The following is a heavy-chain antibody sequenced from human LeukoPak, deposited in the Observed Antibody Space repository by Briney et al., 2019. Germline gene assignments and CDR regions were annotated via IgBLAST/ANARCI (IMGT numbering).Heavy chain of an antibody. Sequence: SETLSLTCTVSGGSISTYYWSWIRQPPGEGLEWIGYISYSGSTDYNPSLKSRVTISVDTSKNQSSLKLNSVAAADTAVYYCARVLSGYYPWYFDLWGRGTLVTVTS. J-gene: IGHJ2*01. D-gene: IGHD3-22*01. CDR3: ARVLSGYYPWYFDL. CDR1: GGSISTYY. V-gene: IGHV4-59*01. CDR2: ISYSGST.